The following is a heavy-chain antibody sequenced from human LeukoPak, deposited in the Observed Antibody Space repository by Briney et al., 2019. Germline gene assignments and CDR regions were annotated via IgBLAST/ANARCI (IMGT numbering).Heavy chain of an antibody. V-gene: IGHV3-23*01. CDR3: AKTSGYYYFDY. J-gene: IGHJ4*02. Sequence: GGSLRLSCAASGFSFSNYAMSWVRQAPGKGLEWVSAISGSGGNTYNADSVKGRFTISRDNSKNTLYLQMNSLRAEDTAVYYCAKTSGYYYFDYWGQGTLVTVSS. D-gene: IGHD3-3*01. CDR1: GFSFSNYA. CDR2: ISGSGGNT.